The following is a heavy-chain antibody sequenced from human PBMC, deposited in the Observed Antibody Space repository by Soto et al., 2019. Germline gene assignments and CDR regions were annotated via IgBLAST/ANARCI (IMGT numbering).Heavy chain of an antibody. CDR3: ARTLKYYYGSGSFLNWFDP. CDR1: GYTFTGYY. J-gene: IGHJ5*02. D-gene: IGHD3-10*01. Sequence: GASVKVSCKASGYTFTGYYMHWVRQAPGQGLEWMGWINPNSGGTNYAQKFQGRVTMTRDTYISTAYMELSRLRSDDTAVYYCARTLKYYYGSGSFLNWFDPWGQGTLVTVSS. CDR2: INPNSGGT. V-gene: IGHV1-2*02.